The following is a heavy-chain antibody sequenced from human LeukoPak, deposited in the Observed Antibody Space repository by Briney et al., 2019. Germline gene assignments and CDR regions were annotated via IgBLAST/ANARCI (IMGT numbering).Heavy chain of an antibody. V-gene: IGHV4-39*07. Sequence: SETLSLTCTVSGGSISSSSYYWGWIRQPPGKGLEWIGEINHSGSTNYNPSLKSRVTISVDTSKNQFSLKLSSVTAADTAVYYCARGPVRLPYLDYWGQGTLVTVSS. CDR2: INHSGST. CDR1: GGSISSSSYY. J-gene: IGHJ4*02. D-gene: IGHD2-15*01. CDR3: ARGPVRLPYLDY.